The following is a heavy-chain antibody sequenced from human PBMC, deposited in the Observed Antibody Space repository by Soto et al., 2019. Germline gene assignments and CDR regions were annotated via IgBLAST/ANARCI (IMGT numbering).Heavy chain of an antibody. D-gene: IGHD3-3*01. CDR3: ARNYYDFWSGYNDDNWLDP. J-gene: IGHJ5*02. Sequence: GASVKVSCKASGYTFTGYYMHWVRQAPGQGLEWMGWINPNSGGTNYAQKFQGWVTMTRDTSISTAYMELSRLRSDDTAVYYCARNYYDFWSGYNDDNWLDPWGQGTLVTVSS. CDR1: GYTFTGYY. V-gene: IGHV1-2*04. CDR2: INPNSGGT.